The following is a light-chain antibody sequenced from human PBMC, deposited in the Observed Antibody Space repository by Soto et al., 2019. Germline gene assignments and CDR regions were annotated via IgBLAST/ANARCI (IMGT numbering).Light chain of an antibody. CDR1: SSDVGGYNY. CDR2: DVS. Sequence: QSVLTQPASVSGSPGQSITISCTGTSSDVGGYNYVSWYQQHPGKAPKLMIYDVSNRPSGVSNRFSGSKSGNTASLTISGLQAEDEADYYCSSYTSSSLDVFGGGTQLTVL. V-gene: IGLV2-14*01. J-gene: IGLJ7*01. CDR3: SSYTSSSLDV.